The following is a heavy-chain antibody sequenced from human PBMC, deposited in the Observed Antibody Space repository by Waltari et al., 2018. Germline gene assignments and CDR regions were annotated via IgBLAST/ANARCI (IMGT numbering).Heavy chain of an antibody. V-gene: IGHV3-23*01. J-gene: IGHJ6*02. D-gene: IGHD3-10*01. CDR3: LNYHGLGTYGDV. CDR1: ELSFSNYG. CDR2: ISGGGDGT. Sequence: EVQLLESGGGLVQPGGSLRLSCVASELSFSNYGMTWVRQAPGKVLEWVSSISGGGDGTVYADSVKGRFTISRDNSKNSLYLQMNSLRAEDTAIYFCLNYHGLGTYGDVWGQGTTVTVSS.